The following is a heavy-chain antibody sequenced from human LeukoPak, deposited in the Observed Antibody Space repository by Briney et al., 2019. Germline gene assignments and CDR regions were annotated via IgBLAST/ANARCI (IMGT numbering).Heavy chain of an antibody. CDR1: GFTLSSYG. J-gene: IGHJ4*02. V-gene: IGHV3-30*02. CDR2: IRYDGSNK. CDR3: AKDSGYSYGYDN. D-gene: IGHD5-18*01. Sequence: GGSLRLTCAASGFTLSSYGMHWVRQAPGKGLEWVAFIRYDGSNKYYADSVKGRFTISRDNSKNTLYLQMNSLRAEDTAVYYCAKDSGYSYGYDNWGQGTLVTVSS.